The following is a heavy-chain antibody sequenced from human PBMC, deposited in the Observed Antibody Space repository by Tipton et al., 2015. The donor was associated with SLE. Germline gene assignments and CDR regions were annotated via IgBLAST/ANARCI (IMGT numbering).Heavy chain of an antibody. CDR3: ARGVGYEDL. Sequence: TLSLTCTVSGGSISSTGYYWSWIRQPPGKGLEWIGYIYYSGSTNYNPSLKSRVTISVDTSKNQFSLKLNSVTAADTAVYYCARGVGYEDLWGQGTLVTVSA. V-gene: IGHV4-61*08. CDR2: IYYSGST. D-gene: IGHD5-12*01. CDR1: GGSISSTGYY. J-gene: IGHJ5*02.